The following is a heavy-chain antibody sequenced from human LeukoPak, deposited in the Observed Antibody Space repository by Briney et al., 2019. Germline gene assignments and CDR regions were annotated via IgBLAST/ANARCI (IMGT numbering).Heavy chain of an antibody. CDR2: ISAYNGNT. V-gene: IGHV1-18*01. D-gene: IGHD6-13*01. CDR1: GYTFTSYG. CDR3: ARGGGAAADYSYYYMDV. Sequence: ASVKVSCMASGYTFTSYGITWVRQAPGQGLEWMGWISAYNGNTNYAQKLQGRVTMTTDTSTSTAYMELRSLRSDDTAVYYCARGGGAAADYSYYYMDVWGKGTTVTVSS. J-gene: IGHJ6*03.